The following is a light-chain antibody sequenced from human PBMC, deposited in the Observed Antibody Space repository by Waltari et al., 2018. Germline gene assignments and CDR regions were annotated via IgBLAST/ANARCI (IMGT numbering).Light chain of an antibody. V-gene: IGLV1-47*01. J-gene: IGLJ2*01. CDR3: AAWDDSLSGPV. CDR2: RNN. CDR1: SSNIGSNY. Sequence: QSVLTQPPSASGTPGQRVTISCSGSSSNIGSNYVYWYQQLPGTAPKLLIYRNNQRPSGVPDRCSGSKSGTAASLAISGLRSEDEADYYCAAWDDSLSGPVFGGGTKVTVL.